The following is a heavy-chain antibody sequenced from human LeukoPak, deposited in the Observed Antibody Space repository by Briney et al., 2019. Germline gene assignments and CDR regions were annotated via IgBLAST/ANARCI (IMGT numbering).Heavy chain of an antibody. V-gene: IGHV1-2*02. Sequence: ASVKVSCKASGYTFTSHYMHWVRQAPGQGFEWMGWTNPKNGDRKYAQKFQGRVTMTRDTSTSTVYMEVSRLTSDDTAVYYCTRGVLPARFDFWGQGTLVTVSS. CDR1: GYTFTSHY. J-gene: IGHJ4*03. CDR3: TRGVLPARFDF. D-gene: IGHD2-2*01. CDR2: TNPKNGDR.